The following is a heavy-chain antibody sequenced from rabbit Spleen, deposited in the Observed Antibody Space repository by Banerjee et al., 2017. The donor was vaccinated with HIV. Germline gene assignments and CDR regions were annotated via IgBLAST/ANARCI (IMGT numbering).Heavy chain of an antibody. D-gene: IGHD2-1*01. J-gene: IGHJ4*01. CDR3: ARGGIGDVYMFFNL. Sequence: QSVEESGGDLVKPGASLTLTCTASGFSFSSGYMCWVRQAPGKGLEWIGCIYTATSGTTYYASWAKGRFTVSKTSSTTVTLQMTSLTAADTATYFCARGGIGDVYMFFNLWGPGTLVTVS. CDR1: GFSFSSGY. CDR2: IYTATSGTT. V-gene: IGHV1S40*01.